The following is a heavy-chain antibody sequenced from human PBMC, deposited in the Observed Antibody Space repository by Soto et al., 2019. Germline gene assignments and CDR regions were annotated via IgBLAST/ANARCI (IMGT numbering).Heavy chain of an antibody. D-gene: IGHD6-13*01. Sequence: GESLKISCKGSGYSFTSYWISWVRQMPGKGLEWMGRIDPSDSYTNYSPSFQGHVTISADKSVSTAYLQWSSLKASDAAMYYCARHHSMGIAAAGTRAYYYYYYGMDVWGQGTTVTVSS. CDR2: IDPSDSYT. J-gene: IGHJ6*02. V-gene: IGHV5-10-1*01. CDR1: GYSFTSYW. CDR3: ARHHSMGIAAAGTRAYYYYYYGMDV.